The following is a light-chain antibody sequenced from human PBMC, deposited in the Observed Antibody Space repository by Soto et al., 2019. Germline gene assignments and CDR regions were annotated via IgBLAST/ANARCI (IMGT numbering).Light chain of an antibody. CDR2: DVN. CDR1: SSDVGGCNY. CDR3: CSYAGSYTVV. Sequence: QSALTQPRSVSGSPGQSVTISCTGTSSDVGGCNYVSWYQQHPGKAPKLMIYDVNKRPSGVPDRFSGSKSGNTASLTISGLQAEDEADYYCCSYAGSYTVVFGGGTKLTVL. V-gene: IGLV2-11*01. J-gene: IGLJ2*01.